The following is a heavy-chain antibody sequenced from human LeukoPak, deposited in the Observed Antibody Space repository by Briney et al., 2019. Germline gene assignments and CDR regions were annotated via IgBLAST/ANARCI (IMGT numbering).Heavy chain of an antibody. Sequence: ASVKVSCKASGHTFTSYGISWVRQAPGQGLEWMGWISAYNGYTNYAQNFQGRVTMTTDASTSTAYMELRSLRSDDTAVYYCVREVSMVRGVITFYHYNGMDVWGQGTAVTVSS. CDR3: VREVSMVRGVITFYHYNGMDV. V-gene: IGHV1-18*01. CDR1: GHTFTSYG. J-gene: IGHJ6*02. D-gene: IGHD3-10*01. CDR2: ISAYNGYT.